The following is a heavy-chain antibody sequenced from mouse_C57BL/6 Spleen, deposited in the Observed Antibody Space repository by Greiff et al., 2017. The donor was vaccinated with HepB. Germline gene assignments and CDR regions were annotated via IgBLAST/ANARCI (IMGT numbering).Heavy chain of an antibody. CDR1: GYTFTSYG. CDR3: ARSYYYGSSYKG. J-gene: IGHJ2*01. D-gene: IGHD1-1*01. V-gene: IGHV1-81*01. Sequence: QVQLKQSGAELARPGASVKLSCKASGYTFTSYGISWVKQRTGQGLEWIGEIYPRSGNTYYNEKFKGKATLTADKSSSTAYMELRSLTSEDSAVYFCARSYYYGSSYKGWGQGTTLTVSS. CDR2: IYPRSGNT.